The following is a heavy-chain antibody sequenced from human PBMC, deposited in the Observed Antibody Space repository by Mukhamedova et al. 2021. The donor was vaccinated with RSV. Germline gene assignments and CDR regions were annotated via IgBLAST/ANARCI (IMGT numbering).Heavy chain of an antibody. CDR3: ARETITMVRGVISPWFDP. D-gene: IGHD3-10*01. V-gene: IGHV3-30*01. J-gene: IGHJ5*02. Sequence: VKGRFTISRDNSKNTLYLQMNSPRAEDTAVYYCARETITMVRGVISPWFDPWGQGTLVTVSS.